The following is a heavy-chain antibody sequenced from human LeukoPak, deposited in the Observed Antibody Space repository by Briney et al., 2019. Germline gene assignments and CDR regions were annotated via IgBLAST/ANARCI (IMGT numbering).Heavy chain of an antibody. CDR1: GYTFTRYG. J-gene: IGHJ4*02. D-gene: IGHD6-6*01. CDR2: ISGYNGNT. V-gene: IGHV1-18*01. CDR3: ARRTYSSSSSIFDY. Sequence: ASVKVSCKASGYTFTRYGISWVRQAPGQGLEWMAWISGYNGNTNYAQKLQGRVTMTTDTSTSTASMELRSLRSDDTAVYYCARRTYSSSSSIFDYWGQGTLVTVSS.